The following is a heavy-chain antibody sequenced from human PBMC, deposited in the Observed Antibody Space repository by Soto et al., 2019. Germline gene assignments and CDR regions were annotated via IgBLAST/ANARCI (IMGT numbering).Heavy chain of an antibody. CDR1: GGTFSSYA. Sequence: QVQLVQSGAEVKKPGSSVKVSCKASGGTFSSYAISWVRQAPGQGLEWMGGIIPIFGTANYAQKFQGRVTITADESTSTAYMELSSLRSEDTAVYYCARAIYDSSGYYFAGFWFDPWGQGTLVTVYS. D-gene: IGHD3-22*01. V-gene: IGHV1-69*01. J-gene: IGHJ5*02. CDR3: ARAIYDSSGYYFAGFWFDP. CDR2: IIPIFGTA.